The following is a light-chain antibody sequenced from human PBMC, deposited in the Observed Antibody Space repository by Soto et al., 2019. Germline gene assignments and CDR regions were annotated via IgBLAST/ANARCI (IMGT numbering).Light chain of an antibody. Sequence: QSVLTQPPSVSGAPGQRVTISCTGSSSNIGAGYDVHWYQQLPGTAPKLLIYCNSNRPSGVPNRFYGSKSGTSASLAITGLQAQDEADYYCRSYYSSMSGYVFGTGTKLTVL. V-gene: IGLV1-40*01. J-gene: IGLJ1*01. CDR3: RSYYSSMSGYV. CDR2: CNS. CDR1: SSNIGAGYD.